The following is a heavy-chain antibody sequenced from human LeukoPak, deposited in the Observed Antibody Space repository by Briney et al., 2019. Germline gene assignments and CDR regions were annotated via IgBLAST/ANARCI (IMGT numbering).Heavy chain of an antibody. CDR1: GFTFSSYE. J-gene: IGHJ4*02. D-gene: IGHD3-3*01. CDR3: AREIRYDFRSGEFDY. V-gene: IGHV3-48*03. CDR2: ISSSGSTI. Sequence: GGSLRLSCAASGFTFSSYEMNWVRQAPGKGLEWISYISSSGSTIYYADSVKGRFTISRDNAKNSLYLQMNSLRAEDTAVYYCAREIRYDFRSGEFDYWGQGTLVTVSS.